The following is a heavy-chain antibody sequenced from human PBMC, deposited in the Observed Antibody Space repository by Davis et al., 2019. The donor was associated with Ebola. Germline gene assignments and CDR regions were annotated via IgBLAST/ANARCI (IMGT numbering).Heavy chain of an antibody. V-gene: IGHV4-34*01. CDR2: INHSGST. J-gene: IGHJ4*02. CDR1: GGSFSGYY. Sequence: PSETLSLTCAVYGGSFSGYYWSWIRQPPGKGLEWIGEINHSGSTNYNPSLKSRVTISVDTSKNQFSLKLSSVTAADTAVYYCAREVLLDSSGYYYFDYWGQGTLVTVSS. D-gene: IGHD3-22*01. CDR3: AREVLLDSSGYYYFDY.